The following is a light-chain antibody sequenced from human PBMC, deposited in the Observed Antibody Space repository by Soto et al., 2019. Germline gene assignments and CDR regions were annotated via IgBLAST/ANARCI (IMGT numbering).Light chain of an antibody. CDR2: NTN. J-gene: IGLJ3*02. CDR3: LLYYGGARV. CDR1: TGAVTSGYY. Sequence: QTVVTQEPSLTVSPGGTVTLTCASSTGAVTSGYYPNWFQQKPGQAPRALIYNTNNRHSWTPARFSGSLLGGEAALTLSGVQPEDEAEYYCLLYYGGARVFGGGTKVTVL. V-gene: IGLV7-43*01.